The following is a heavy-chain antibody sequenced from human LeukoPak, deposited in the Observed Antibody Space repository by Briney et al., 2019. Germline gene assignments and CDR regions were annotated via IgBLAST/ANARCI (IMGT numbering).Heavy chain of an antibody. D-gene: IGHD6-13*01. V-gene: IGHV4-39*01. J-gene: IGHJ4*02. CDR2: IYYSGST. Sequence: SETLSLTCTVSGGSISSSSYYWGWIRQPAGKGLEWIGSIYYSGSTYYNPSLKSRVTISVDTSKNQFSLKLRSVTAADTAVYYCARTYSSSWYFDYWGQGTLVTVSS. CDR3: ARTYSSSWYFDY. CDR1: GGSISSSSYY.